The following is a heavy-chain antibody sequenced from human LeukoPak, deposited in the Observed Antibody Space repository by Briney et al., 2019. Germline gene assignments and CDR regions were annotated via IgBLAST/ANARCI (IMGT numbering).Heavy chain of an antibody. CDR1: GGSISNYY. Sequence: PSETLSLTCTVSGGSISNYYWNWIRQPPGKGLEWIGYIYYSGTTNYNPSLKSRVSMSVDTSKNQFSLKLSSVTAADTAVYYCARHYGSGSYYNKMKDGHYYYYYYMDVWGKGTTVTISS. J-gene: IGHJ6*03. CDR3: ARHYGSGSYYNKMKDGHYYYYYYMDV. D-gene: IGHD3-10*01. CDR2: IYYSGTT. V-gene: IGHV4-59*01.